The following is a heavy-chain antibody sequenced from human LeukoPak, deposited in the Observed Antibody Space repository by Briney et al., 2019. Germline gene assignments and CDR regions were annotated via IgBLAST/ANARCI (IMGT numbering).Heavy chain of an antibody. Sequence: PSETLSLTCTVSGGSISSGGYYWSWIRQHPGKGLEWIGYIYYSGSTYYNPSLKSRVTISVDTSKNQFSLKLSSVTPEDTAVYYCARARGSYSSSKWIDYYYGMDVWGQGTTVTVSS. J-gene: IGHJ6*02. CDR1: GGSISSGGYY. D-gene: IGHD6-13*01. CDR3: ARARGSYSSSKWIDYYYGMDV. CDR2: IYYSGST. V-gene: IGHV4-31*03.